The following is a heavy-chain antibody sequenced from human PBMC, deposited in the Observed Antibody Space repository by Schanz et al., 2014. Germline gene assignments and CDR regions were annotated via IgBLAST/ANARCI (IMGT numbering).Heavy chain of an antibody. CDR3: ARDRGHGDLPGDI. D-gene: IGHD4-17*01. CDR2: ISYSGVT. J-gene: IGHJ3*02. Sequence: QVQLQESGPGLVKPSGTLSLTCPVSGGSIRSYFWSWIRQPPGKGLEWIGYISYSGVTYYNPSLKRRVTISVDTSKNQFSLNLSSATAADTAVYYCARDRGHGDLPGDIWGQGTMVTVSS. CDR1: GGSIRSYF. V-gene: IGHV4-59*12.